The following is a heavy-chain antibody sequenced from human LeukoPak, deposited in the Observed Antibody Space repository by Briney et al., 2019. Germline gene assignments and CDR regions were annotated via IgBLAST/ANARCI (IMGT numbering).Heavy chain of an antibody. CDR1: EFTFSTYS. V-gene: IGHV3-21*01. Sequence: GGSLRLSCAASEFTFSTYSINWVRQAPGTGLEWVSSISSSSSFIYYADSVKGRFTISRDNAKNSVYLQMNSLRAEDSAVYYCAKDRGYITYYFDYWGQGTLVTVSS. J-gene: IGHJ4*02. D-gene: IGHD3-10*01. CDR2: ISSSSSFI. CDR3: AKDRGYITYYFDY.